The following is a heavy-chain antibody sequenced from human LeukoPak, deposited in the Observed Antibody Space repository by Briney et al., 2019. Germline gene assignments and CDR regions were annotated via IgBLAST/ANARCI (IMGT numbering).Heavy chain of an antibody. CDR3: ARGEATGGSFNRNYLYQ. CDR2: ISSSSSYT. J-gene: IGHJ4*01. V-gene: IGHV3-11*06. CDR1: GFTFSDYY. D-gene: IGHD1-14*01. Sequence: GGSLRLSCAASGFTFSDYYMSWIRQAPGKGLEWVSYISSSSSYTNYADSVKGRFTISRDNAKNSLYLQMNSLRAEDTAVYYFARGEATGGSFNRNYLYQWGQGNLGHVLL.